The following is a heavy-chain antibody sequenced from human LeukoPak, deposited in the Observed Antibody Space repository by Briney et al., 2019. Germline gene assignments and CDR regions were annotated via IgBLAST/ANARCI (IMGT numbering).Heavy chain of an antibody. J-gene: IGHJ4*02. D-gene: IGHD2-15*01. Sequence: GGSLRLSCAASGFTFSNAWMSWVRQAPGKGLEWVGRIKSKTDGGTTDYAAPVKGSFTISRDDSKNTLYLQMTSLKTDDTAVYYCTTDTPGYCSGGSCYFFLRDFDYWGQGTLVTVSS. CDR3: TTDTPGYCSGGSCYFFLRDFDY. CDR1: GFTFSNAW. CDR2: IKSKTDGGTT. V-gene: IGHV3-15*01.